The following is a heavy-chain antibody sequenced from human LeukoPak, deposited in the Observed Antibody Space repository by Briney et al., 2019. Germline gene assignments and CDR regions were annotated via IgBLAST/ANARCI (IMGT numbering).Heavy chain of an antibody. V-gene: IGHV3-53*01. D-gene: IGHD2-15*01. CDR1: GFTVSSNS. CDR3: ARGRYCSGGSCYWGDAFDI. CDR2: IYSDNT. Sequence: PGGSLRHSCTVSGFTVSSNSMSWVRQAPGKGLEWVSFIYSDNTHYSDSVKGRFTISRDNAKNSLYLQMNSLRAEDTAVYYCARGRYCSGGSCYWGDAFDIWGQGTMVTVSS. J-gene: IGHJ3*02.